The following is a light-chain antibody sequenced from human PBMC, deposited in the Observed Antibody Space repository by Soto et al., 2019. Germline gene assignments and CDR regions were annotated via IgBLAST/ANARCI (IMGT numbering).Light chain of an antibody. CDR3: QQYNNWPFT. V-gene: IGKV3-15*01. Sequence: EIVMTQSPATLSVSPGERATLSCRASQSVSSNLAWYQQKPGPSPRLLIYGASTRATGIPARFSGSGSGTEFTLTISSLQSEDFAVYYCQQYNNWPFTFGQGNKLEIK. J-gene: IGKJ2*01. CDR1: QSVSSN. CDR2: GAS.